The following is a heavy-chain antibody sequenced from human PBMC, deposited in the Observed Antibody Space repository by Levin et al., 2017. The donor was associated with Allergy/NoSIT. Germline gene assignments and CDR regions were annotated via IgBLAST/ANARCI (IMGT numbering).Heavy chain of an antibody. J-gene: IGHJ4*02. CDR1: GFTFSSYA. D-gene: IGHD4-11*01. Sequence: GGSLRLSCAASGFTFSSYAMHWVRQAPGKGLEWVAVISYDGSNKYYADSVEGRFTISRDNSKNTLYLQMSSLRAEDTAVYYCARGERLTYSNLAYWGQGALVTVSS. V-gene: IGHV3-30-3*01. CDR3: ARGERLTYSNLAY. CDR2: ISYDGSNK.